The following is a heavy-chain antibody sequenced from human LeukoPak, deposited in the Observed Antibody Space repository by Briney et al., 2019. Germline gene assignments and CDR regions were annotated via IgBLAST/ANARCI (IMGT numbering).Heavy chain of an antibody. CDR1: GGSFSGYY. D-gene: IGHD2-15*01. Sequence: SSETLSLTCAVYGGSFSGYYWSWIRQPPGKGLEWIGEINHSGSTNYNPSLKSRVTISVDTSKNQLSLKLSSVTAADTAVYYCASEYCGGSCQIDYWGQRTLVTVSS. CDR2: INHSGST. J-gene: IGHJ4*02. V-gene: IGHV4-34*01. CDR3: ASEYCGGSCQIDY.